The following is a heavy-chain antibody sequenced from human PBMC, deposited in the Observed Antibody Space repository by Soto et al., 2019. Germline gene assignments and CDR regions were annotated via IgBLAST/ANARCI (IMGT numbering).Heavy chain of an antibody. V-gene: IGHV3-23*01. D-gene: IGHD2-8*02. CDR1: GFIFSGYT. J-gene: IGHJ4*02. CDR2: VSGSGEVT. Sequence: EMHLLESGGGLVQPGGSLRLSCAGSGFIFSGYTINWVRQAPGKGLEWVSSVSGSGEVTYYAASVKGRFTISRNNSKNSLYVQMDSFRVEETAIYYRAKESLKGTGYDRFDSWGQGTLVTVSS. CDR3: AKESLKGTGYDRFDS.